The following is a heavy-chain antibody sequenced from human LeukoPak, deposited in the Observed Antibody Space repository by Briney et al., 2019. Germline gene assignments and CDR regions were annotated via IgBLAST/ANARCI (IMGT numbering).Heavy chain of an antibody. V-gene: IGHV3-30*02. J-gene: IGHJ6*03. CDR3: AKADYIDYYYYYYMDV. CDR1: GFTFSSYG. Sequence: GGSLRLSCAASGFTFSSYGKHWVRQAPGKGLEWVAFIRYDGSNKYYADSVKGRFTISRDNSKNTLYLQMNSLRAEDTAVYYCAKADYIDYYYYYYMDVWGKGTTVTVSS. CDR2: IRYDGSNK. D-gene: IGHD4-11*01.